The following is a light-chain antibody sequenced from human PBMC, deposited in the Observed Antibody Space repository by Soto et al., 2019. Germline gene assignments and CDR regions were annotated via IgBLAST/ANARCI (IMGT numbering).Light chain of an antibody. CDR1: QSINGW. CDR2: KAS. CDR3: QHQTT. Sequence: DIQMTQSPSTLSASVGDRVTITCRASQSINGWLGWYQQKPGKAPRLLIYKASSLESGVPSRFSGSGSGTEFTLTIVNLQPDDYATYYCQHQTTFAQGTKVEI. J-gene: IGKJ1*01. V-gene: IGKV1-5*03.